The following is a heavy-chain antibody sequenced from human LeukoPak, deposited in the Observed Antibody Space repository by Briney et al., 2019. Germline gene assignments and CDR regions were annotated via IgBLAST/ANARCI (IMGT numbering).Heavy chain of an antibody. CDR3: AGGDGWFGELLSFDY. V-gene: IGHV3-64*01. J-gene: IGHJ4*01. Sequence: GGSLRLSCAASGFTFSSYAMHWVRQAPGKGLEYVSAISSNGGSTYYANSVKGRFTISRDNAKNSLYLQMNSLRDEDTAVYFCAGGDGWFGELLSFDYWGQGTLVTVSS. CDR2: ISSNGGST. D-gene: IGHD3-10*01. CDR1: GFTFSSYA.